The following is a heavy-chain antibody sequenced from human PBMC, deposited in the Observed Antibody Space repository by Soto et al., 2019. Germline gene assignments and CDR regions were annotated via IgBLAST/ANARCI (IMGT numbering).Heavy chain of an antibody. J-gene: IGHJ3*02. CDR3: ARHWASVSDSGSYTFDI. Sequence: QVQLQESGPGLVKPSETLSLTCTVSGASISNYYWSWIRQSPGKGLEWIGYIYQSGSTNYNPSLKRRFTISEDTSNNHFSLKLRSVPAADTALYYCARHWASVSDSGSYTFDIWGQGTMVTVSS. CDR2: IYQSGST. V-gene: IGHV4-59*08. D-gene: IGHD3-10*01. CDR1: GASISNYY.